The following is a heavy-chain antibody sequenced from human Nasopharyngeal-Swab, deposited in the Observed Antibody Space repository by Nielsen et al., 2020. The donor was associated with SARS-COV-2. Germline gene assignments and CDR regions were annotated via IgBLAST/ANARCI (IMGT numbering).Heavy chain of an antibody. D-gene: IGHD2-15*01. V-gene: IGHV3-30*03. CDR1: RFTFSRWP. CDR3: ASLRADTPDFAY. CDR2: ISSDGSDK. Sequence: GGSLRLSCVASRFTFSRWPMHWVRQAPGKGLEWVTVISSDGSDKQYVDSVKGRFTISRDNSKNTLYLQMKSLRADDTGVYYCASLRADTPDFAYLGQGTLVTVSS. J-gene: IGHJ4*02.